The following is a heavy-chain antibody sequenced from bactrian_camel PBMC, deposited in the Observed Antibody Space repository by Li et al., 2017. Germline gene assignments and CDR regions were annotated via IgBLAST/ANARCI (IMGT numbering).Heavy chain of an antibody. CDR1: GYTAKTCS. J-gene: IGHJ4*01. CDR2: LYLNGGT. CDR3: AARSFAYCNNLDPQQYDY. V-gene: IGHV3S9*01. D-gene: IGHD3*01. Sequence: HVQLVESGGGSVQAGGSLRLSCAASGYTAKTCSWNWYRQVQGKGRELVSSLYLNGGTYYHDSVKGRFTISLDNAETTVYLEMNGLKPEDTGLYYCAARSFAYCNNLDPQQYDYWGQGTQVTVS.